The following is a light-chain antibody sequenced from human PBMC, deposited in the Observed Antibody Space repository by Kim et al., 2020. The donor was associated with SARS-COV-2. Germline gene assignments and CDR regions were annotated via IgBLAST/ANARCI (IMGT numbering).Light chain of an antibody. V-gene: IGLV2-11*01. J-gene: IGLJ1*01. CDR3: CSYAGNYTYV. CDR2: DVT. Sequence: QSALTQPRSVSGSPGQSVTISCTGTGVYVGGYIYVSWYQQHPDKAPKLMIYDVTKRPSGVPDRFSGSNSDNTASLTISGLQAEDEADYYCCSYAGNYTYVFGTGTKVTVL. CDR1: GVYVGGYIY.